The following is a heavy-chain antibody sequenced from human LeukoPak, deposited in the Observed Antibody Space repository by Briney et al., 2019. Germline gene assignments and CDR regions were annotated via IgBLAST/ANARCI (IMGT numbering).Heavy chain of an antibody. CDR3: TRSESGTYKGGFDF. CDR2: VKSKTAGGTR. V-gene: IGHV3-15*01. CDR1: GFTFSNAW. J-gene: IGHJ4*02. D-gene: IGHD1-26*01. Sequence: GGSLRLSCAASGFTFSNAWMSWVRQAPGKGLEWVGRVKSKTAGGTRDYAAFVKGRFTISRDDSRNTLYLQMNSLKIEDTAVYYCTRSESGTYKGGFDFWGQGTLVTVSS.